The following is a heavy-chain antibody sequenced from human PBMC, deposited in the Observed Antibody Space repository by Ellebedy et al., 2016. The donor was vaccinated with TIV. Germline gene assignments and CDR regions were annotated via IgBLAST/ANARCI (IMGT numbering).Heavy chain of an antibody. V-gene: IGHV3-33*01. Sequence: GGSLRLXXVASGFSFGSYGMHWVRQAPGKGLEWVAVVWHDGSTTYYEDSVKGRFTISRDNSKNTLYLQMNDLRVKDTAVYYCARGRGYSAGWFQDWFDSWGQGTPVTVSS. CDR2: VWHDGSTT. D-gene: IGHD6-19*01. CDR3: ARGRGYSAGWFQDWFDS. J-gene: IGHJ5*01. CDR1: GFSFGSYG.